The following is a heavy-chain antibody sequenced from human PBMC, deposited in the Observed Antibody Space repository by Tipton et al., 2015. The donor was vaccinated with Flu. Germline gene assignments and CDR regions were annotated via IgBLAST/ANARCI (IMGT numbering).Heavy chain of an antibody. V-gene: IGHV3-33*01. CDR1: GFTFGSHG. J-gene: IGHJ4*02. CDR3: ARDYDCIWGTYRYHFDY. D-gene: IGHD3-16*02. Sequence: SLRLSCAASGFTFGSHGMHWVRQAPGKGLEWVALIWYDGSNKYYADSVKGRFTISRDNSKNTVFLQMNSLRAEDTAVYYCARDYDCIWGTYRYHFDYWGQGTLVTVSS. CDR2: IWYDGSNK.